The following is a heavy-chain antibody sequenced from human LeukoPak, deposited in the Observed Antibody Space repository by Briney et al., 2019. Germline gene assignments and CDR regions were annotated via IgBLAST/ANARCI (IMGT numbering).Heavy chain of an antibody. CDR3: ARDRPSGWVFGVVESAFDI. CDR2: ISSSGSTI. D-gene: IGHD3-3*01. J-gene: IGHJ3*02. Sequence: GGSLRLSCSASGFTFSDYYMSWIRQAPGKGLEWVSYISSSGSTIYYADSVKGRFTISRDNAKNSLYLQMNSLKAEDTAVYYCARDRPSGWVFGVVESAFDIWGQGTMVTVSS. CDR1: GFTFSDYY. V-gene: IGHV3-11*04.